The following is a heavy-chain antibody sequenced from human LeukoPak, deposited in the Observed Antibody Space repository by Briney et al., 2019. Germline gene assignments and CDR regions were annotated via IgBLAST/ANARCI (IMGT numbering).Heavy chain of an antibody. Sequence: GESLKISCKASGYSFTSHWIGWVRQTPGKGLELMGIIHPGDSDTRYSPSFQGQVTISVDKSTSTAYLQWRRLKASDAAIYYCARPSQLAGGGAAFDIWGQGTMATVS. J-gene: IGHJ3*02. V-gene: IGHV5-51*01. CDR3: ARPSQLAGGGAAFDI. CDR2: IHPGDSDT. CDR1: GYSFTSHW. D-gene: IGHD2-21*01.